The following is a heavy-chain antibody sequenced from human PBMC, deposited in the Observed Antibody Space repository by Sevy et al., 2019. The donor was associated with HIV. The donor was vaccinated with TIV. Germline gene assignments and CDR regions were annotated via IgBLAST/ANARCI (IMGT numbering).Heavy chain of an antibody. V-gene: IGHV3-30*02. CDR2: IQYDGGNK. D-gene: IGHD1-20*01. CDR1: GFTFNSHG. Sequence: GGSLRLSCATSGFTFNSHGMHWVRQAPGKGLEWVSFIQYDGGNKNYADSVKGRFTISLDNSKNTLYLQLSSLRTEDTALYYCVKDPRLSLEADLFDYWGQGTLVTVSS. CDR3: VKDPRLSLEADLFDY. J-gene: IGHJ4*02.